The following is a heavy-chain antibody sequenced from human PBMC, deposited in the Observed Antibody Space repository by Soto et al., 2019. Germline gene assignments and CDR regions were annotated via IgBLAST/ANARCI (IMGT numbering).Heavy chain of an antibody. J-gene: IGHJ6*02. CDR2: IYYSGST. CDR3: ARAYGDPIDYYYYYGMDV. V-gene: IGHV4-30-4*01. Sequence: PSETLSLTCTVFGGSISSGDYYWSWIRQPPGKGLEWIGYIYYSGSTYYNPSLKSRVTISVDTSKNQFSLKLSSVTAADTAVYYCARAYGDPIDYYYYYGMDVWGQGTTVTVSS. CDR1: GGSISSGDYY. D-gene: IGHD4-17*01.